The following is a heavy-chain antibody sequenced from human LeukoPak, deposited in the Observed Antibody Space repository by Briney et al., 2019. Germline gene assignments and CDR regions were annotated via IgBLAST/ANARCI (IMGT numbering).Heavy chain of an antibody. Sequence: PGGSLRLSCAGSGFTFSSYGMSWVRQAPGKGLEWVSAIGSTGHTTYYVDSVRGWFTISRDNSKNTLFLQMNSLRAEDTAVYYCAKIGLNSESNNWGQGTLVTVSP. CDR2: IGSTGHTT. CDR3: AKIGLNSESNN. J-gene: IGHJ4*02. D-gene: IGHD1-26*01. V-gene: IGHV3-23*01. CDR1: GFTFSSYG.